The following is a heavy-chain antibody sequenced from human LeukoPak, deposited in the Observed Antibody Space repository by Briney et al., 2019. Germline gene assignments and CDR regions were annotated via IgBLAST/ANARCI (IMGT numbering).Heavy chain of an antibody. J-gene: IGHJ4*02. V-gene: IGHV3-33*01. CDR1: GFTFSSYG. CDR3: ARGSGSFSGGFDY. Sequence: GGSLRLSCAASGFTFSSYGMHWVRQTPGKGLEWVAVIWSDGSNKYYADSVKGRFTISRDNSKNTLYLQMNSLRAEDTAVYYCARGSGSFSGGFDYWGQGTLVTVSS. D-gene: IGHD1-26*01. CDR2: IWSDGSNK.